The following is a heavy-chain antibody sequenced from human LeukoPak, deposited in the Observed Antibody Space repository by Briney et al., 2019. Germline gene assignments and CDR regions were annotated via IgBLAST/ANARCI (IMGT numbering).Heavy chain of an antibody. Sequence: GASVKVSCRASGYTFTSYWIQWVRQAPGQGLEWMGLINPNDGSTTYTHKFQGRVTMTRDTSTSTVYMDLSSLTSEDTAVHYCARAPRDSSTMLDYWGQGTLVTVSS. CDR2: INPNDGST. CDR1: GYTFTSYW. V-gene: IGHV1-46*01. D-gene: IGHD6-13*01. CDR3: ARAPRDSSTMLDY. J-gene: IGHJ4*02.